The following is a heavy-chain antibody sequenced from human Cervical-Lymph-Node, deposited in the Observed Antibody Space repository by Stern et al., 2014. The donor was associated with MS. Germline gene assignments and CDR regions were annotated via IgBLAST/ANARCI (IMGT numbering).Heavy chain of an antibody. CDR1: GGSISSSGYY. J-gene: IGHJ5*02. V-gene: IGHV4-61*02. CDR2: IHDSGGT. Sequence: VQLVESGPGLVKPSQTLSLTCTVSGGSISSSGYYWSWIRQPADKGLEWIGRIHDSGGTYYNPSLKSRVSLSMDPAQNQFSLTLTSGTAADTAVYYCATTRWDLFTWNWFDPWGQGTLVTVSS. CDR3: ATTRWDLFTWNWFDP. D-gene: IGHD1-26*01.